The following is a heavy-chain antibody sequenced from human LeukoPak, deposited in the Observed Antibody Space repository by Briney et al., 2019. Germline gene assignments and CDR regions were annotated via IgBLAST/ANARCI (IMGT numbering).Heavy chain of an antibody. CDR2: ISGSGGTT. J-gene: IGHJ4*02. V-gene: IGHV3-23*01. CDR1: GFTFSSYG. D-gene: IGHD4-17*01. Sequence: GGSLGLSCAASGFTFSSYGMSWVRQAPGMGLEWVSAISGSGGTTYYADSVRGRFTISRDNSKNTVYLQMNSLRAEDTAVYYCAKGQRFYGEYYFDYWGQGTLVTVSS. CDR3: AKGQRFYGEYYFDY.